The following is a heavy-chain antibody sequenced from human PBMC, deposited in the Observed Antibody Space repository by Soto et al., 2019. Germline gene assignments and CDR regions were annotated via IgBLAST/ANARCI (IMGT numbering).Heavy chain of an antibody. J-gene: IGHJ6*02. CDR1: GFTFSSYG. V-gene: IGHV3-33*01. CDR3: ARELPLTNYEGSGRSRGYGMDV. D-gene: IGHD3-10*01. Sequence: QVQLVESGGGVVQPGRSLRLSCAASGFTFSSYGMHWVRQAPGKGLEWVAVIWYDGSNKYYADSVKGRFTISRDNSKNTQELQMNSGRAEDTAVYDCARELPLTNYEGSGRSRGYGMDVWGQGTTVTVSS. CDR2: IWYDGSNK.